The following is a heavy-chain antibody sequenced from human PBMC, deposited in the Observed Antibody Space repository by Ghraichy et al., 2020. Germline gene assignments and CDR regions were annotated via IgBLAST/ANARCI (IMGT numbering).Heavy chain of an antibody. V-gene: IGHV4-34*01. D-gene: IGHD3-3*01. Sequence: TLSLTCAVYGGSFSGYYWSWIRQPPGKGLEWIGEINHSGSTNYNPSLKSRVTISVDTSKNQFSLKLSSVTAADTAVYYCARKTIPWRANWFDPWGQGTLVTVSS. CDR2: INHSGST. CDR3: ARKTIPWRANWFDP. J-gene: IGHJ5*02. CDR1: GGSFSGYY.